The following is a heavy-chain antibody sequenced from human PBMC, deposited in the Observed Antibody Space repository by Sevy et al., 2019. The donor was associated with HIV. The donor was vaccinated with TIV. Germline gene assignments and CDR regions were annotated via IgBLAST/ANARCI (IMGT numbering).Heavy chain of an antibody. CDR1: GFTFSSYD. CDR3: GREGMSGGYSYGYYYYYGMDV. V-gene: IGHV3-13*01. CDR2: IGTAGDT. D-gene: IGHD5-18*01. Sequence: GGSLRLSCAASGFTFSSYDMHWVRQATGKGLEWVSAIGTAGDTYYPGSVKGRFTISRENAKNSLYLQMNSLRAGDTAVYYCGREGMSGGYSYGYYYYYGMDVWGQGTTVTVSS. J-gene: IGHJ6*02.